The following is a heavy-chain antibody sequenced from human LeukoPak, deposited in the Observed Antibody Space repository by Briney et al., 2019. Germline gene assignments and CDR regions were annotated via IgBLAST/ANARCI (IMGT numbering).Heavy chain of an antibody. CDR2: INPNSGGT. J-gene: IGHJ4*02. Sequence: ASPKVSCKASGYTFTGYYMHSVRQAPRQGLERMGWINPNSGGTNYAQKFQGRVTMTRDTSISTAYMELSRLRSDDTAVYYCARVLQVVTPPLGYWGQGTLVTVSS. CDR3: ARVLQVVTPPLGY. V-gene: IGHV1-2*02. CDR1: GYTFTGYY. D-gene: IGHD4-23*01.